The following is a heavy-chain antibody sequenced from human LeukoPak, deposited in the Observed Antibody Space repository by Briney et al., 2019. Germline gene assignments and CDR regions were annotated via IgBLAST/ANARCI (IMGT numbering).Heavy chain of an antibody. D-gene: IGHD6-19*01. CDR1: GFTFSSYG. Sequence: GGSLRLSCAASGFTFSSYGMSWVRQAPGKGLEWVSAISGSGDYTYYADSVKGRFTISRDNSKNTLYLQMNSLRAEDTAVYYCAKGGIAVTGTSYYYYMDVWGKGATVTISS. V-gene: IGHV3-23*01. CDR3: AKGGIAVTGTSYYYYMDV. CDR2: ISGSGDYT. J-gene: IGHJ6*03.